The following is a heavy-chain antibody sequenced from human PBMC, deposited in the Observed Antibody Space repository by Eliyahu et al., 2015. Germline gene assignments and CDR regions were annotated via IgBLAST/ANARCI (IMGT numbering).Heavy chain of an antibody. Sequence: EVQLVESGGGLVKPGGSLRLSXSASGFTFSSYSMNWVRQAPGKGLEWVSSISSSSSYIYYADSVKGRFTISRDNAKNSLYLQMNSLRAEDTAVYYCARSVEMATMFDYWGQGTLVTVSS. V-gene: IGHV3-21*01. CDR1: GFTFSSYS. J-gene: IGHJ4*02. D-gene: IGHD5-24*01. CDR2: ISSSSSYI. CDR3: ARSVEMATMFDY.